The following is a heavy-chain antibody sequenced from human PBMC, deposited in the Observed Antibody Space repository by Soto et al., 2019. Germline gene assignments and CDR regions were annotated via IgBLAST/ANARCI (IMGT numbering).Heavy chain of an antibody. J-gene: IGHJ5*01. Sequence: GGSLRLSCAASGFTFSSYTMNWVRQAPGKVLEWISSISSGSSYIYYAGSVKGRFTISRDNAKNSLFLQMNSLRADDTAVYYCARDILSGGAYPDSWGQGTKVTVSS. CDR2: ISSGSSYI. CDR3: ARDILSGGAYPDS. V-gene: IGHV3-21*01. D-gene: IGHD3-10*01. CDR1: GFTFSSYT.